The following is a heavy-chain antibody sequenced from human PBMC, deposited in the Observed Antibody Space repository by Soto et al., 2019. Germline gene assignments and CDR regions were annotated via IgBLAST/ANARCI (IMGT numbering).Heavy chain of an antibody. Sequence: PSETLSLTCSVSGESISNFYWIWIRQSAGKGLEWIGHVHVSGGTNYNAPLQSRVTMSVDTSSNHVSLQLTSLTVADTAVYYRARDRYGWYPGFDLDVWGPGTTVTVSS. CDR2: VHVSGGT. V-gene: IGHV4-4*07. D-gene: IGHD6-19*01. CDR3: ARDRYGWYPGFDLDV. CDR1: GESISNFY. J-gene: IGHJ6*02.